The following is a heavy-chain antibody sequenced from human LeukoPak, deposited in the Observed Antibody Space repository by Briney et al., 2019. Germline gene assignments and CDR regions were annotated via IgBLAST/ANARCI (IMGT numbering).Heavy chain of an antibody. J-gene: IGHJ3*02. CDR1: GGTFSSYA. D-gene: IGHD3-22*01. CDR2: IIPIFGTA. CDR3: ARASYDSSGRSDGAFDI. Sequence: SVKVSCKASGGTFSSYAISWVRPAPGQGLEWMGRIIPIFGTANYAQKFQGRVTITPDDSTSAAYMELSSLRSEDTAVYYCARASYDSSGRSDGAFDIWGQGTMVTVSS. V-gene: IGHV1-69*13.